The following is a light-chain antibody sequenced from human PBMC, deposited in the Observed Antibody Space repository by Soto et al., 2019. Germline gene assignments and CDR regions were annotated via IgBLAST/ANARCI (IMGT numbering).Light chain of an antibody. Sequence: TIMTQSPSTLSVSVVERATLSFRSSQSLRSSLAWYQQKPGQAPRLLIYDASTRATGIPARFSGSGSGTDFTLTISGLQSEDSAVYYCQQYNNWPQTFGQGTKVDIK. J-gene: IGKJ1*01. CDR1: QSLRSS. CDR3: QQYNNWPQT. V-gene: IGKV3-15*01. CDR2: DAS.